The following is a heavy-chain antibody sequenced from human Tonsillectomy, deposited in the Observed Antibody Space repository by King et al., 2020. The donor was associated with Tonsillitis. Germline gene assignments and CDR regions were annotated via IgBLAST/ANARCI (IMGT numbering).Heavy chain of an antibody. D-gene: IGHD3-22*01. CDR2: ISSSSSTM. Sequence: QLVQSGGGLVQPGGSLRLSCAASGFTFSSYSMNWVRQAPGKGLEWVSYISSSSSTMYYADSVKGRFTISRDNAKNSLYLQMNSLRDEDTAVYYCARDPNYYDSSGYYTNFDYWGQGTLVTVSS. V-gene: IGHV3-48*02. CDR3: ARDPNYYDSSGYYTNFDY. CDR1: GFTFSSYS. J-gene: IGHJ4*02.